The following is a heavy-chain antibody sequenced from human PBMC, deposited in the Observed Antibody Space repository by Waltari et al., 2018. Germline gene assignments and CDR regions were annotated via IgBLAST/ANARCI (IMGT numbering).Heavy chain of an antibody. CDR1: GFTVTNNY. CDR2: IYSGGGT. D-gene: IGHD5-12*01. V-gene: IGHV3-53*01. Sequence: EVQLVESGGGLIQPGGSLRISCAASGFTVTNNYITWVRQAPGKGREWVSLIYSGGGTYYADSVRGRFTISRDNVNNTVYLQMNRLRVEDTAVYYCGNIGAFDIWGQGTMVTVSS. CDR3: GNIGAFDI. J-gene: IGHJ3*02.